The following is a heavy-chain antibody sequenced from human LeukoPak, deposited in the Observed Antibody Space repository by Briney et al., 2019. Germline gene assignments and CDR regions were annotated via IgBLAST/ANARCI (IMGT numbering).Heavy chain of an antibody. J-gene: IGHJ4*02. V-gene: IGHV4-31*11. Sequence: SQTLSLTCAVSGGSISSDSYYWSWISHHPGKGLEWIGYIYYSGSTYYNPSLKSRVTISVDTSKNQFSLKLDSVTAADTAVYYCARAPVVSNSRHYFDYWGQGTLVTVSS. CDR2: IYYSGST. CDR1: GGSISSDSYY. D-gene: IGHD3-22*01. CDR3: ARAPVVSNSRHYFDY.